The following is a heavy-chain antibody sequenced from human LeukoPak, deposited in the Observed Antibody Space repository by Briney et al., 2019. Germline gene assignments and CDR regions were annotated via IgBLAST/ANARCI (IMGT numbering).Heavy chain of an antibody. CDR3: GRSGSTAFDY. CDR2: IYYSGST. CDR1: GGSISSGGFY. J-gene: IGHJ4*02. Sequence: SQTLSLTCTVSGGSISSGGFYWSWIRQPPGKGLEWIGYIYYSGSTSYNPSLKSRVTISVDTSKNQFSLNLSSVTAADTAVYYCGRSGSTAFDYWGQGTLVTVSS. V-gene: IGHV4-61*08. D-gene: IGHD1-26*01.